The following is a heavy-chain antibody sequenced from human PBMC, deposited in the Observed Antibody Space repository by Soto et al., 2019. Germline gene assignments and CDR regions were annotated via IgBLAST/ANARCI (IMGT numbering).Heavy chain of an antibody. V-gene: IGHV1-18*01. Sequence: GASVKVSCKASGYTFTSYGISWVRQAPGQGLEWMGWISAYNGNTNYAQKLQGRVTMTTDTSTSTAYLQWSSLKASDTAMYYCARLGYCSGGSCLHAFDIWGQGTMVTVSS. CDR1: GYTFTSYG. J-gene: IGHJ3*02. CDR2: ISAYNGNT. CDR3: ARLGYCSGGSCLHAFDI. D-gene: IGHD2-15*01.